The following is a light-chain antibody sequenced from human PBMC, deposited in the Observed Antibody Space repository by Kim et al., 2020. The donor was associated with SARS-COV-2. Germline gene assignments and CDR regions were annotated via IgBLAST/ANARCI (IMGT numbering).Light chain of an antibody. CDR3: QVWDSTTDHAV. CDR2: YDR. CDR1: NIGTNS. J-gene: IGLJ2*01. Sequence: APGKTARITCEGDNIGTNSLPWYQQKAGQAPVLVIHYDRDRPSGIPERFSGSKSGDTATLAISRVEAGDEADYYCQVWDSTTDHAVFGGGTKLTVL. V-gene: IGLV3-21*04.